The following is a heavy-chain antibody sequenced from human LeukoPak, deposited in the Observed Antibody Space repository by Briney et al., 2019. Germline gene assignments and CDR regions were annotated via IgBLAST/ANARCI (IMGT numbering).Heavy chain of an antibody. Sequence: GGSLRLSCAASGFTFSSYGMHWVRQAPGKGLEWVAFIRYDGSKKSYVDSVKGRSTIPRDNSKNTLYLQMNSLRAEDTAVYYCARDEKSDTAMVNWFDPWGQGTLVTVSS. J-gene: IGHJ5*02. CDR2: IRYDGSKK. CDR1: GFTFSSYG. D-gene: IGHD5-18*01. V-gene: IGHV3-30*02. CDR3: ARDEKSDTAMVNWFDP.